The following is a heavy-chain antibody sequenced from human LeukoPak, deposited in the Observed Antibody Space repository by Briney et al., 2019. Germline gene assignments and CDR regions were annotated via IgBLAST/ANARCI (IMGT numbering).Heavy chain of an antibody. J-gene: IGHJ4*02. CDR1: GFTFSSYA. D-gene: IGHD4-17*01. CDR2: ISSSSSYI. CDR3: ARDLIGDYAFDY. V-gene: IGHV3-21*01. Sequence: PGGSLRLSCAASGFTFSSYAVSWVRQAPGKGLEWVSSISSSSSYIYYADSVKGRFTISRDNSKNSLYLQMNSLRAEDTAVYYCARDLIGDYAFDYWGQGTLVTVSS.